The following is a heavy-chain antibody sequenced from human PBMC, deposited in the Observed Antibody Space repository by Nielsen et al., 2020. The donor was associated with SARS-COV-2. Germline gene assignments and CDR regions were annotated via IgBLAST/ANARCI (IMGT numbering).Heavy chain of an antibody. CDR1: GFTFSSYW. D-gene: IGHD4-23*01. V-gene: IGHV3-74*01. J-gene: IGHJ4*02. Sequence: GESLKISCAASGFTFSSYWMHWVRQAPGKGLVWVSRINSDGSSTSYADSVKGRFTISRDNAKNTAYLQMSSLKTEDTALYYCSSPTVAYWGQGTLVTVSS. CDR3: SSPTVAY. CDR2: INSDGSST.